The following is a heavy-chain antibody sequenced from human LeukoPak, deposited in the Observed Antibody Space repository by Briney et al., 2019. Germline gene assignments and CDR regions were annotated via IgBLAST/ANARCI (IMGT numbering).Heavy chain of an antibody. V-gene: IGHV4-34*01. CDR3: ASQPRGATTVTTPFDY. D-gene: IGHD4-11*01. CDR2: INHSGST. CDR1: GGSFSGYY. J-gene: IGHJ4*02. Sequence: KPSETLSLTCAVYGGSFSGYYWSWIRQPPGKGLEWIGEINHSGSTNYNPSLKSRVTISVDTSKNQFSLKLSSVTAADTAVYYCASQPRGATTVTTPFDYWGQGTLVTVSS.